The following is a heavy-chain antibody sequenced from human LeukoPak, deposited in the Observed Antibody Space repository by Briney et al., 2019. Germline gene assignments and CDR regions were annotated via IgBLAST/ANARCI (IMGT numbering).Heavy chain of an antibody. Sequence: ASVKVSCKASGYTFTGYYMHWVRQAPGQGLEWMGWINPNSGGTNYAQKFQGRVTMTRDTSISTAYMELSRLRSDDTAVYYCARVWGYYDSSGYSGLDYWGQGTLVTVSS. J-gene: IGHJ4*02. CDR1: GYTFTGYY. CDR2: INPNSGGT. CDR3: ARVWGYYDSSGYSGLDY. V-gene: IGHV1-2*02. D-gene: IGHD3-22*01.